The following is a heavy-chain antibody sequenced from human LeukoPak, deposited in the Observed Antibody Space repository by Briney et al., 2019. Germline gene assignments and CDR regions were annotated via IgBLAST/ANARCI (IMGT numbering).Heavy chain of an antibody. CDR1: GFTFSTYA. V-gene: IGHV3-23*01. J-gene: IGHJ4*02. CDR2: ISGGGSSI. D-gene: IGHD5-18*01. Sequence: GGSLRLSCAASGFTFSTYAMSWVRQAPGKGLQWVSTISGGGSSIYYADSVKGRFTFSRDNSKNTLYLQMNSLRAEDTAVYYCARTGYNYGTTLNYWGQGTLVTVSS. CDR3: ARTGYNYGTTLNY.